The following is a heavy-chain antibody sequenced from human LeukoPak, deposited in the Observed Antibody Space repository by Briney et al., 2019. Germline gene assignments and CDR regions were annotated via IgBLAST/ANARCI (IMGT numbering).Heavy chain of an antibody. J-gene: IGHJ5*02. Sequence: PSETLSLTCAVYGGSFSGYYWSWIRQPPGKGLEWIEEINHSGSTNYNPSLKSRVTISVDTSKNQFSLKLSSVTAADTAVYYCARGHRITIFGVVIIVGNWFDPWGQGTLVTVSS. CDR3: ARGHRITIFGVVIIVGNWFDP. V-gene: IGHV4-34*01. CDR1: GGSFSGYY. CDR2: INHSGST. D-gene: IGHD3-3*01.